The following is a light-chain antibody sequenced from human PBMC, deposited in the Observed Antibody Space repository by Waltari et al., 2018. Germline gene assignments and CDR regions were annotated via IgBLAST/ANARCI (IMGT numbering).Light chain of an antibody. CDR2: GAS. Sequence: EIVMTQSPGTLSVSPGARATLFCRASQSVSSKLAWYQQKPGQAPRLLIYGASTRATGFPARFSGSGSGTEFTLTISSLQSEDFAVYYCQQYNNWPRTFGQGTKVEIK. CDR1: QSVSSK. V-gene: IGKV3-15*01. CDR3: QQYNNWPRT. J-gene: IGKJ1*01.